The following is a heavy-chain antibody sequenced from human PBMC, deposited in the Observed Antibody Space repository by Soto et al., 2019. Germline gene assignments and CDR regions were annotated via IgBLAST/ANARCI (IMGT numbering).Heavy chain of an antibody. CDR2: ITYDGSDK. D-gene: IGHD2-15*01. J-gene: IGHJ4*02. CDR3: VKARGGSWTFHY. CDR1: GFTFNKDA. V-gene: IGHV3-30*03. Sequence: QVQLVESGGGVVQPGSGRSLRLSCAAAGFTFNKDAMRWVRQAPGKGLEWVAVITYDGSDKYKWYAESVKGRFTISRENSKNTLYLEMTSLRPKDTAVYYCVKARGGSWTFHYWGQGTLVTVSS.